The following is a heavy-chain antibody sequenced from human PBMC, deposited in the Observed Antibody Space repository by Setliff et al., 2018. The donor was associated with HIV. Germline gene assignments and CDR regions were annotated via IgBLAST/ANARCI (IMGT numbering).Heavy chain of an antibody. CDR3: AREGRNWYFDL. J-gene: IGHJ2*01. CDR1: GDSISGGSSY. V-gene: IGHV4-61*02. Sequence: KASETLSLTCTVSGDSISGGSSYWSWIRQPAGKGLEWIGRIYTSGSTYYNPSLKSRVTISVDTSKNQFSLKLSSVTAADTAVYYCAREGRNWYFDLWGRGTLVTVSS. CDR2: IYTSGST.